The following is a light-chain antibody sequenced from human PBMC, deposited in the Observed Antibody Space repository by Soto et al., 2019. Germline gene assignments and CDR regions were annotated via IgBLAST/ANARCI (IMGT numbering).Light chain of an antibody. V-gene: IGKV3-15*01. CDR3: QQYNNWPPMYT. J-gene: IGKJ2*01. CDR1: QSVSSY. CDR2: GAS. Sequence: TQSTATLSLAPGQTATLSCRAIQSVSSYLAWYQQKPGQTPRPLIYGASTRATGIPARFSGSGSGTEFSLTISSLQSEDFAVYYCQQYNNWPPMYTFGQGTKVDIK.